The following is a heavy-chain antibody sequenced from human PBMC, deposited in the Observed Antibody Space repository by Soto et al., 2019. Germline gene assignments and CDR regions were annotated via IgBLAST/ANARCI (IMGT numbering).Heavy chain of an antibody. CDR1: GGSFSGYY. CDR3: AQGTAYDYIWGSYRFPLDY. Sequence: SETLSLTCAVYGGSFSGYYWSWIRQPPGKGLEWIGEINHSGSTNYNPSLKSRVTISVDTSKNQFSLKLSSVTAADTAVYYCAQGTAYDYIWGSYRFPLDYWGQGTLVTVSS. V-gene: IGHV4-34*01. D-gene: IGHD3-16*02. CDR2: INHSGST. J-gene: IGHJ4*02.